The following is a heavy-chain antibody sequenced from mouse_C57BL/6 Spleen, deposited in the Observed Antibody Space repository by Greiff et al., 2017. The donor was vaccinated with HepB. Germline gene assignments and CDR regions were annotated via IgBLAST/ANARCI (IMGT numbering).Heavy chain of an antibody. CDR3: ARKYYYGSSYDWYMDV. V-gene: IGHV1-42*01. CDR2: ISPSTGGT. J-gene: IGHJ1*03. CDR1: GYSFTGYY. Sequence: VQLKESGPELVKPGASVKISCKASGYSFTGYYMNWVKQSPEKSLEWIGEISPSTGGTTYNQKFKAKATLTVDKSSSTAYMQLKSLTSEDSAVYYCARKYYYGSSYDWYMDVWGTGTSVTVSS. D-gene: IGHD1-1*01.